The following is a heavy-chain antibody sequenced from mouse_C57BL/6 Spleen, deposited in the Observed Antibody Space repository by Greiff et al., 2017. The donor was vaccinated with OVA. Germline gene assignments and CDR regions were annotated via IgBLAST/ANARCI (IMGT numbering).Heavy chain of an antibody. CDR2: ISDGGSYT. V-gene: IGHV5-4*01. CDR1: GFTFSSYA. J-gene: IGHJ4*01. CDR3: AREYYGLYAMDY. Sequence: EVKLVESGGGLVKPGGSLKLSCAASGFTFSSYAMSWVRQTPEKRLEWVATISDGGSYTYYPDNVKGRFTISRDNAKNNLYLQMSHLKSEDTAMYYCAREYYGLYAMDYWGQGTSVTVSS. D-gene: IGHD1-2*01.